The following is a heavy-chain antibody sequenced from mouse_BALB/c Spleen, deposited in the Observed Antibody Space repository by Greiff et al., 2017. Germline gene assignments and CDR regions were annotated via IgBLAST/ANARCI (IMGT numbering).Heavy chain of an antibody. D-gene: IGHD2-14*01. Sequence: VKLQESGAELARPGASVKMSCKASGYTFTSYTMHWVKQRPGQGLEWIGYINPSSGYTNYNQKFKDKATLTADKSSSTPYMQLSSLTSEDSAVYYCNAYYRYERAWFAYWGQGTLVTVSA. V-gene: IGHV1-4*01. CDR2: INPSSGYT. CDR1: GYTFTSYT. CDR3: NAYYRYERAWFAY. J-gene: IGHJ3*01.